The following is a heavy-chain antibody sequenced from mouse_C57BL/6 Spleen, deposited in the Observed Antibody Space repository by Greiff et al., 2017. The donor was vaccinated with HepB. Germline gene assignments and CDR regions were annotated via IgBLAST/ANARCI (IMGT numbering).Heavy chain of an antibody. V-gene: IGHV1-22*01. CDR3: ARGYGNWYFDV. CDR2: INPNNGGT. J-gene: IGHJ1*03. Sequence: EVQLKESGPELVKPGASVKMSCKASGYTFTDYNMHWVKQSHGKSLEWIGYINPNNGGTSYNQKFKGKATLTVNKSSSTAYMELRSLTSEDSAVYYCARGYGNWYFDVWGTGTTVTVSS. D-gene: IGHD2-10*02. CDR1: GYTFTDYN.